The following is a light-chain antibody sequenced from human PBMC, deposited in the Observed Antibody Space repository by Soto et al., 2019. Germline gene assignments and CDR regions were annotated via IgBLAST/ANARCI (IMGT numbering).Light chain of an antibody. Sequence: QSVLTQPPSVSGAPGQRVTISCTGSSSNIGAPYDVHWYQQLPGTAPKLLIFVNNNRPSGVPDRFSGSKSGTSASLAITGLQAEDEADYYCQSYDSSLSGVVFGGGTKLTVL. CDR2: VNN. CDR3: QSYDSSLSGVV. J-gene: IGLJ2*01. CDR1: SSNIGAPYD. V-gene: IGLV1-40*01.